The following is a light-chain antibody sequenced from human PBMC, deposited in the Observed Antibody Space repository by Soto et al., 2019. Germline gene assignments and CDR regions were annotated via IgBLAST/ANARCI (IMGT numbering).Light chain of an antibody. Sequence: IQMAQSPTTQDASGGDRGAITCRASQSISSYVNWYQQKPGKAPKLLIYAAFILQSGVPSRFSVSGSETDLTLIIISLEPDDVATDYCQQSDSSPYSIGEGTRVEIK. CDR3: QQSDSSPYS. CDR2: AAF. J-gene: IGKJ5*01. V-gene: IGKV1-39*01. CDR1: QSISSY.